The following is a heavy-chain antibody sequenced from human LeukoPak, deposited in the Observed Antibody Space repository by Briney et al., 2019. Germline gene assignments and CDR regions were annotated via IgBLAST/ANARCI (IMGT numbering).Heavy chain of an antibody. D-gene: IGHD7-27*01. CDR1: GGSISSYY. V-gene: IGHV4-59*01. CDR2: IYYSGST. J-gene: IGHJ4*02. Sequence: SETLSLTCTVSGGSISSYYWSWIRQPPGKGLGWIGYIYYSGSTNYNPSLKSRVTISVDTSKNQFSLKLSSVTAADTAVYYCARDQLGIGFDYWGQGTLVTVSS. CDR3: ARDQLGIGFDY.